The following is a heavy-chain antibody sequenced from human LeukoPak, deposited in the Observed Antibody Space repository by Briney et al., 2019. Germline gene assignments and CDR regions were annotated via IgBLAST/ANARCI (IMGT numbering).Heavy chain of an antibody. V-gene: IGHV4-39*07. J-gene: IGHJ3*02. Sequence: PSETLSLTCTVSGGSISSSSFYWGWIRQPPGKGLEWIGSIYYSGSTHYNPSLKSRVSISVDTSKNQFSLKLSSVTAADTAVYFCARGPYSYDSSGAFDIWGQGTMVTVSS. D-gene: IGHD3-22*01. CDR1: GGSISSSSFY. CDR3: ARGPYSYDSSGAFDI. CDR2: IYYSGST.